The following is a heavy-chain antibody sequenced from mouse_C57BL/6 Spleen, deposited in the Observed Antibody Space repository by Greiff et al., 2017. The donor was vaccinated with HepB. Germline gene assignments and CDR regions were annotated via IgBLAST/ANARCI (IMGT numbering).Heavy chain of an antibody. CDR2: ISYDGSN. J-gene: IGHJ1*03. CDR3: ASLYGSSYWYFDV. CDR1: GYSITSGYY. Sequence: VQLQQSGPGLVKPSQSLSLTCSVTGYSITSGYYWNWIRQFPGNKLEWMGYISYDGSNNYNPSLKNRISITRDTSKNQFFLKLNSVTTEDTATYYCASLYGSSYWYFDVWGTGTTVTVSS. V-gene: IGHV3-6*01. D-gene: IGHD1-1*01.